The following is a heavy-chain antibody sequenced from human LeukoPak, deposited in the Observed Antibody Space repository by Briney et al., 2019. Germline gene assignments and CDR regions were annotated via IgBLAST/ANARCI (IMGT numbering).Heavy chain of an antibody. Sequence: PGGSLRLSCAASGFTFSSYGMHWVCQAPGKGLEWVAVISYDGSNKYYADSVKGRFTISRDNSKNTLYLQMNSLRAEDTAVYYCAKDWHGDTTFDYWGQGTLVTVSS. D-gene: IGHD4-17*01. CDR2: ISYDGSNK. V-gene: IGHV3-30*18. CDR3: AKDWHGDTTFDY. J-gene: IGHJ4*02. CDR1: GFTFSSYG.